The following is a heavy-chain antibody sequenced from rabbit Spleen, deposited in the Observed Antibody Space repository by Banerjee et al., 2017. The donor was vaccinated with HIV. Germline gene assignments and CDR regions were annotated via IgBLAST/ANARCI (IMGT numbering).Heavy chain of an antibody. D-gene: IGHD3-1*01. J-gene: IGHJ4*01. Sequence: QLTETGGGLVQPGGSLTLSCKGSGFDFSSYYMSWVRQAPGKGLEWIGYIDPFFGTTYYASWVNGRFTISSHNAQNTLYLQLSSLTAADTATYFCAREKSGNHGHDLWGPGTLVTVS. CDR1: GFDFSSYY. V-gene: IGHV1S7*01. CDR2: IDPFFGTT. CDR3: AREKSGNHGHDL.